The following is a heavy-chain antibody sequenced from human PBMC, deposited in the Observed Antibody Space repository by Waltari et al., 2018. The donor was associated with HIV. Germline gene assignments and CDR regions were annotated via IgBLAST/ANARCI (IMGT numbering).Heavy chain of an antibody. CDR3: ARDNYLTGYYYYGMDV. V-gene: IGHV4-61*02. Sequence: QVQLQESGPGLVKPSQTLSLTCTVSGGSISSGCSYWSWIRQPAGKGLEGIGRIYTRGSTNYNPPLKSRVTISVNTSKKQFSLKLSSVTAADTAVYYCARDNYLTGYYYYGMDVWGQGTTVTVSS. CDR2: IYTRGST. D-gene: IGHD4-4*01. CDR1: GGSISSGCSY. J-gene: IGHJ6*02.